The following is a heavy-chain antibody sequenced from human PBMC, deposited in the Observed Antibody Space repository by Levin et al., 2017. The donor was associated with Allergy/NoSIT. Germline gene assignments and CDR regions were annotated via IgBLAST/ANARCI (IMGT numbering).Heavy chain of an antibody. D-gene: IGHD6-13*01. V-gene: IGHV4-31*03. Sequence: SETLSLTCTVSGGSISSGGYYWSWIRQHPGKGLEWIGYIYYSGSTYYNPSLKSRVTISVDTSKNQFSLKLSSVTAADTAVYYCARASSSGFYYYYGMDGCGQGTTVTVSS. CDR3: ARASSSGFYYYYGMDG. CDR2: IYYSGST. J-gene: IGHJ6*02. CDR1: GGSISSGGYY.